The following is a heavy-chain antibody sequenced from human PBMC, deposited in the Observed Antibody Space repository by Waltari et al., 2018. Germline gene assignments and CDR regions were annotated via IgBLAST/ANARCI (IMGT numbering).Heavy chain of an antibody. J-gene: IGHJ4*02. CDR3: ARHDPYYYGSGSPDY. CDR2: LYHSGTT. D-gene: IGHD3-10*01. V-gene: IGHV4-38-2*01. CDR1: GYSISSGYY. Sequence: QVQLQESGPGLVKPSETLSLTCAVSGYSISSGYYWGWIRQPPGKGLEWIGRLYHSGTTYYNPSLKSRVTIAVDTSKNQFSLKLSSVTAADTAVYYCARHDPYYYGSGSPDYWGQGTLVTVSS.